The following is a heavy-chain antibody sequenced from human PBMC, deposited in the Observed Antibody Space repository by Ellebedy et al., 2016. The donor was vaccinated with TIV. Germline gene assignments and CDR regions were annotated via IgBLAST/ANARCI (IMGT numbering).Heavy chain of an antibody. V-gene: IGHV3-21*01. J-gene: IGHJ6*02. CDR1: GFTFSSYS. CDR3: ARDQRSYYYYGMDV. CDR2: ISSSSSYI. D-gene: IGHD6-19*01. Sequence: GESLKISXAASGFTFSSYSMNWVRQAPGKGLEWVSSISSSSSYIYYADSVKGRFTISRDNAKNSLYLQMNSLRAEDTAVYYCARDQRSYYYYGMDVWGQGTTVTVSS.